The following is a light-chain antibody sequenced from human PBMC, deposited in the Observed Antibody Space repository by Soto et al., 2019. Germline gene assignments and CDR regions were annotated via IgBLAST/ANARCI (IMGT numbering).Light chain of an antibody. CDR3: QKYNSAPQT. V-gene: IGKV1-27*01. CDR1: QGISNY. J-gene: IGKJ1*01. Sequence: DIPMTQSPSSLSASVGDRVTITCRASQGISNYLAWYQQKPGTVPKLLIYAASTLQSGVPSRFSGSGSGTDFTLTISSLQPEDVEAYYCQKYNSAPQTFGQGTKVEIK. CDR2: AAS.